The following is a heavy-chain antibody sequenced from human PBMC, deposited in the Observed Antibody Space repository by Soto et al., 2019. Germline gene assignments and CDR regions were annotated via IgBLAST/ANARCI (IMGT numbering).Heavy chain of an antibody. Sequence: QVQLQESGPGLVRPSETLSLTCTVSGGSVNSYYWSWIRQTPGKGPEWIGYIFYSGSTNSNPSLKSRSYISVVMSTHQFSLRLSPLTGADAAVYYCAMVFPPDCGGDCVDVDSWGSGIVVTVSS. CDR2: IFYSGST. CDR1: GGSVNSYY. V-gene: IGHV4-59*02. CDR3: AMVFPPDCGGDCVDVDS. J-gene: IGHJ4*02. D-gene: IGHD2-21*02.